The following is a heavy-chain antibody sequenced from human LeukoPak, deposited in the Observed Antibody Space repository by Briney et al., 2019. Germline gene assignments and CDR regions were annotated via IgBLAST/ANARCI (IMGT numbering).Heavy chain of an antibody. CDR3: AKSVDYGDYFDY. Sequence: GGSLRLSCAASGFTCSNYVMSWVRQAPGKGLEWVSAISDSGNSIYYADSVKGRFTISRDSSKNTLYLHMSSLTAEDTAVYYCAKSVDYGDYFDYWGQGTTVTVSS. CDR1: GFTCSNYV. V-gene: IGHV3-23*01. CDR2: ISDSGNSI. D-gene: IGHD4-17*01. J-gene: IGHJ4*02.